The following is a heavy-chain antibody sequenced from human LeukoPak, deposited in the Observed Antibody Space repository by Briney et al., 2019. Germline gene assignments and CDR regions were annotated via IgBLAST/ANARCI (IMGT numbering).Heavy chain of an antibody. CDR3: ARGETRTYDFWSGYYPN. CDR2: IIPIFGTA. Sequence: SVKVSCTASGGTFSSYAISWVRQAPGQGLEWMGGIIPIFGTANYAQKFQGRVTITADESTSTAYMELSSLRSEDTAVYYCARGETRTYDFWSGYYPNWGQGTLVTVSS. D-gene: IGHD3-3*01. V-gene: IGHV1-69*01. J-gene: IGHJ4*02. CDR1: GGTFSSYA.